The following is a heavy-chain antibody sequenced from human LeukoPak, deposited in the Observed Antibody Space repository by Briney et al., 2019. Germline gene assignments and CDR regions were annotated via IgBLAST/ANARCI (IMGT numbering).Heavy chain of an antibody. CDR1: GGTFSSYA. Sequence: SVKVSCKASGGTFSSYAISWVRQAPGQGLEWTGGIIPIFGTANYAQKFQGRVTITADESTSTAYMELSRLRSEDTAVYYCARGYGDYPNWFDPWGQGTLVTVSS. J-gene: IGHJ5*02. CDR3: ARGYGDYPNWFDP. CDR2: IIPIFGTA. V-gene: IGHV1-69*01. D-gene: IGHD4-17*01.